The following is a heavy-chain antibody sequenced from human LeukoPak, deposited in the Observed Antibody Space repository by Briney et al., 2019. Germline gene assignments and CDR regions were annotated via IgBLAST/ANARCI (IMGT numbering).Heavy chain of an antibody. V-gene: IGHV1-18*01. CDR2: ISVYNGNT. J-gene: IGHJ3*02. D-gene: IGHD6-19*01. CDR3: ARAGGWAREDYKGEAFDI. CDR1: GYTFTNFG. Sequence: ASVKVSCKASGYTFTNFGISWVRQAPGQGLEWMVWISVYNGNTNYAEKFQGRVTMTADTSTRTAYMELRSLRSDDTAVYYCARAGGWAREDYKGEAFDIWGQGTKVTVSS.